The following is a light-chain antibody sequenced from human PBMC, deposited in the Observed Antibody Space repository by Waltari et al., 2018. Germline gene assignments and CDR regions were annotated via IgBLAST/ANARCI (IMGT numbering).Light chain of an antibody. CDR1: SGDVGGHDF. Sequence: QSALTQPRSVSGSPGQSVTISCTGTSGDVGGHDFVSWFQELTGKAPKLIIYDVHKRPSGGPDRLSGSKSANAASLTISGLQAEDEANYYCCSYAGRYTYIFGGGTKLTVL. V-gene: IGLV2-11*01. J-gene: IGLJ2*01. CDR3: CSYAGRYTYI. CDR2: DVH.